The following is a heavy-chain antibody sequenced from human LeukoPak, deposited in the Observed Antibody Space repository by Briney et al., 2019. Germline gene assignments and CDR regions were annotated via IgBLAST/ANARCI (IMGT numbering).Heavy chain of an antibody. CDR1: GGSISFYY. Sequence: PSETLSLTCTVSGGSISFYYWSWIRQPPGKGLEWIGYIYYSGSTNNYNPSLKSRVTISVDTSKNQFSLKLSSVTAADTAVYYCARHQAGYDYWGQGTLVTVSS. V-gene: IGHV4-59*08. J-gene: IGHJ4*02. D-gene: IGHD3-9*01. CDR3: ARHQAGYDY. CDR2: IYYSGSTN.